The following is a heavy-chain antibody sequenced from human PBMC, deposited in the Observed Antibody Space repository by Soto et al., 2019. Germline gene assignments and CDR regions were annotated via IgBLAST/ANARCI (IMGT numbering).Heavy chain of an antibody. Sequence: ASVKVSCKASGYTFTSYGISWVRQAPGQGLEWMGWISAYNGNTNYAQKLQGRVTMTTDTSTSTAYMELRSLRSDDTAVYYCAREMRSSDPGAFDIWGQGTMVTVSS. CDR3: AREMRSSDPGAFDI. J-gene: IGHJ3*02. V-gene: IGHV1-18*01. D-gene: IGHD6-19*01. CDR1: GYTFTSYG. CDR2: ISAYNGNT.